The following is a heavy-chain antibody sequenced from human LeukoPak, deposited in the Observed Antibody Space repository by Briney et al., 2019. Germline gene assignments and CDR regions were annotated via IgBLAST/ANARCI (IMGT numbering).Heavy chain of an antibody. CDR2: VSSSSTSI. D-gene: IGHD2-2*01. CDR3: ARGPPYSSTSCYVTGAFDF. CDR1: GFSFSIYS. J-gene: IGHJ3*01. V-gene: IGHV3-21*01. Sequence: PVGSLRLSCAASGFSFSIYSMNWVRQAPGKGLEWVSSVSSSSTSIYYADSLKGRFTISRDNAKNSLFLQVNSLRDEDTAVYYCARGPPYSSTSCYVTGAFDFWGQGTMVTVSS.